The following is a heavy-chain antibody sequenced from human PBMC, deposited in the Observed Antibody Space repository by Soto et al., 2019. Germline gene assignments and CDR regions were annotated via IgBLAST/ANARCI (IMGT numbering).Heavy chain of an antibody. V-gene: IGHV1-18*01. D-gene: IGHD3-22*01. J-gene: IGHJ4*01. CDR2: ISAYNGNT. CDR3: ARDDSYDSSGSNRFAY. CDR1: GYTFTSYG. Sequence: ASVKVSCKASGYTFTSYGISWVRQAPGQGLEWMGLISAYNGNTNYAQKLQGRVTMTTDTSTSTAYMEVRSLRSDDTAVYYCARDDSYDSSGSNRFAYWGQGTLVTVSS.